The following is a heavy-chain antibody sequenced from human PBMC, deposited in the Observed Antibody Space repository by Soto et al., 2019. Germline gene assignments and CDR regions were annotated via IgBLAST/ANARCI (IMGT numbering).Heavy chain of an antibody. CDR2: IYPGDSDT. J-gene: IGHJ3*02. CDR3: ARVGMTDAFDI. Sequence: GESLKISCKGSGYSFTTYWIGWVRQMPGKGLEWMGIIYPGDSDTTYSPSFQGQVTISADKSINTAYLQWSSLKASDTAMYYCARVGMTDAFDIWGRGTMVTVSS. V-gene: IGHV5-51*01. CDR1: GYSFTTYW.